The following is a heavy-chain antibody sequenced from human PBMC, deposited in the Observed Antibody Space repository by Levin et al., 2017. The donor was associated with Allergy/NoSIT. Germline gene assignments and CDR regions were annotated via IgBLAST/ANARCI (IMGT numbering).Heavy chain of an antibody. CDR2: IHSTGSS. J-gene: IGHJ4*02. D-gene: IGHD2-15*01. CDR3: ARYHCSGGTCYHFDY. Sequence: NPSETLSLTCSVSGASINSYFWSWIRQPPGKGLQWIGYIHSTGSSNYNPSLKSRVTISLDTSTNQFSLELRSVTAADTAVYYCARYHCSGGTCYHFDYWGQGTLVTVSS. CDR1: GASINSYF. V-gene: IGHV4-59*01.